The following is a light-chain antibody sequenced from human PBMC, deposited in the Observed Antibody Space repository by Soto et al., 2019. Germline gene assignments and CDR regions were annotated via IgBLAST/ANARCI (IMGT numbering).Light chain of an antibody. CDR2: DVS. CDR3: CSYAGSSLYV. J-gene: IGLJ1*01. Sequence: QSVLTQPRSVSGSPGQSVTISCTGTSSDVGGYNYVSWYQQHPGKAPKLMIYDVSNRPSGVPDRFSGSKSGNTASLTISGLQAEDEADYYCCSYAGSSLYVFGTGTKLTVL. V-gene: IGLV2-11*01. CDR1: SSDVGGYNY.